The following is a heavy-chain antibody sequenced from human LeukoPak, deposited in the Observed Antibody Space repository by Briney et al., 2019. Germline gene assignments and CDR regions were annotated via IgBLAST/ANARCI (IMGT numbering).Heavy chain of an antibody. J-gene: IGHJ4*02. V-gene: IGHV3-23*01. CDR1: GFTFSDYY. D-gene: IGHD3-22*01. CDR3: TTMIVVVIKGKYYFDY. CDR2: ISGSGGST. Sequence: GGSLRLSCAASGFTFSDYYMSWIRQAPGKGLEWVSAISGSGGSTYYADSVKGRFTISRDNSKNTLYLQMNSLRAEDTAVYYCTTMIVVVIKGKYYFDYWGQGTLVTVSS.